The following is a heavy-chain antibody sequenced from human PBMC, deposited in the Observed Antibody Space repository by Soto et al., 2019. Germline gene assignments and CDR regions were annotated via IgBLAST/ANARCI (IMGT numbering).Heavy chain of an antibody. CDR2: ISGSGGST. J-gene: IGHJ4*02. Sequence: GGSLRLSCAASGFTFSNYAMSWVRQAPGKGLEWVSAISGSGGSTYYADSVKGRFTISRDNSKNTLYLQMNSLRAEDTAVYYCAKGRERLNTPLDYWGQGTLVTVSS. D-gene: IGHD1-26*01. CDR1: GFTFSNYA. V-gene: IGHV3-23*01. CDR3: AKGRERLNTPLDY.